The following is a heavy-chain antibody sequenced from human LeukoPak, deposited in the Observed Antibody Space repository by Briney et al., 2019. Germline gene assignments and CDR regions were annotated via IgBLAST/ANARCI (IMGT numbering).Heavy chain of an antibody. Sequence: PSGTLSLTCAVSGGSIINSNWWSWVRQPPGKGLEWIGEIDHSGSTSYNPSLKSRVTMSVDRSQNQFSLKLSSVTAADTAVYYCARAGWLGVRGYFDYWGQGTLVTVSS. CDR3: ARAGWLGVRGYFDY. J-gene: IGHJ4*02. V-gene: IGHV4-4*02. D-gene: IGHD6-19*01. CDR1: GGSIINSNW. CDR2: IDHSGST.